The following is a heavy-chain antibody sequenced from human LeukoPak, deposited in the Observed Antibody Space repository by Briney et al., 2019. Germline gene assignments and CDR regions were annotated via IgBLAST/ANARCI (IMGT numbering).Heavy chain of an antibody. Sequence: GGSLRLSCAASGFTFSSYAMHWVRQAPGKGLEWVAVISYDGSNKYYADSVKGRFTISRDNSKNTLYLQMNSLRAEDTAVYYCARDLLISVVTPRTACFDYWGQGTLVTVSS. CDR1: GFTFSSYA. V-gene: IGHV3-30-3*01. CDR2: ISYDGSNK. D-gene: IGHD2-15*01. CDR3: ARDLLISVVTPRTACFDY. J-gene: IGHJ4*02.